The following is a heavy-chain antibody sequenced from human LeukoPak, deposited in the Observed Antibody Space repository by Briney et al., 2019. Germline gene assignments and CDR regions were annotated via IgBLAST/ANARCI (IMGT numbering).Heavy chain of an antibody. J-gene: IGHJ4*02. V-gene: IGHV3-11*03. CDR3: ARTMVRGVDYDY. Sequence: GGSLRLSCAASGFTFSDYYMSWIRQAPGKGLEWVSYISSSSSYTNYADSVKGRFTISRDNAKNSLYLQMNSLRAEDTAVYYCARTMVRGVDYDYWGQGTLVTVSS. D-gene: IGHD3-10*01. CDR1: GFTFSDYY. CDR2: ISSSSSYT.